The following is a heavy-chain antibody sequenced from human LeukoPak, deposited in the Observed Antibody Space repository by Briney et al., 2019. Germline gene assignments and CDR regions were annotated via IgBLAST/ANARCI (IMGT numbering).Heavy chain of an antibody. Sequence: EASVKVSCKASGYTFTGYYMHWVRQAPGQGLEWMGWINPNSGGTNYAQKFQGRVTMTRDTSISTAYMELSRLRSDDTAVYYCARVGSRLRYFDCLGYWGQGTLVTVSS. CDR1: GYTFTGYY. V-gene: IGHV1-2*02. D-gene: IGHD3-9*01. CDR3: ARVGSRLRYFDCLGY. J-gene: IGHJ4*02. CDR2: INPNSGGT.